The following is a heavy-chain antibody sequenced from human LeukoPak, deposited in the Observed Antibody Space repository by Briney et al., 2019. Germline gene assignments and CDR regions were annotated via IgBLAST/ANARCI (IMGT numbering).Heavy chain of an antibody. D-gene: IGHD3-3*01. Sequence: SETLSLTCTVSGGSISSYYWSWIRQPPGKGLEWIGYIYYSGSTNYNPSLKSRVTISVDTSKNQFSLKLSSVTAADTAVYYCARDRDPTQGNNVLRLKQKYYYYYMDVWGKGTTVTVSS. CDR2: IYYSGST. CDR3: ARDRDPTQGNNVLRLKQKYYYYYMDV. V-gene: IGHV4-59*01. J-gene: IGHJ6*03. CDR1: GGSISSYY.